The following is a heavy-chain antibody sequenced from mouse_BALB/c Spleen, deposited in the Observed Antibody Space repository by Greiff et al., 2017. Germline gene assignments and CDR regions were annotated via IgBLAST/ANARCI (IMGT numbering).Heavy chain of an antibody. Sequence: EVHLVESGGGLVKPGGSLKLSCAASGFTFSSYAMSWVRQTPEKRLEWVASISSGGSTYYPDSVKGRFTISRDNARNILYLQMSSLRSEDTAMYYCAIDDGYYGYFDVWGAGTTVTVSS. CDR3: AIDDGYYGYFDV. V-gene: IGHV5-6-5*01. CDR2: ISSGGST. CDR1: GFTFSSYA. D-gene: IGHD2-3*01. J-gene: IGHJ1*01.